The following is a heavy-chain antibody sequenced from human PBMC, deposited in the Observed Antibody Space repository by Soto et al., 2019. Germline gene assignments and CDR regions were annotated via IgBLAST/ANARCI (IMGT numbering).Heavy chain of an antibody. V-gene: IGHV4-31*03. CDR3: ARVGYYYDSSGYSPLNAFDI. D-gene: IGHD3-22*01. J-gene: IGHJ3*02. CDR2: IYYSGST. Sequence: PSETLSLTCTVSGGSISSGGYYWSWIRQHPGKGLEWIGYIYYSGSTYYNPSLKSRVTISVDTSKNQFSLKLSSVTAADTAVYYCARVGYYYDSSGYSPLNAFDIWGQGTMVTVSS. CDR1: GGSISSGGYY.